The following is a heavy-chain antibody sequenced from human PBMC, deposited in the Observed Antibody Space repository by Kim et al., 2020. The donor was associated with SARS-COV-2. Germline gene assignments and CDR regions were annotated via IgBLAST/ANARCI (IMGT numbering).Heavy chain of an antibody. CDR3: ARDSVMVQRSFDY. V-gene: IGHV7-4-1*02. Sequence: YAQGFTGRFVFSLDTSVSTAYLQISSLKAEDTAVYYCARDSVMVQRSFDYWGQGTLVTVSS. J-gene: IGHJ4*02. D-gene: IGHD3-10*01.